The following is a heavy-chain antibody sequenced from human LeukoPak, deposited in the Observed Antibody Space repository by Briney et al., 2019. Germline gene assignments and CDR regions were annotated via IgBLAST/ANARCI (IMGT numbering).Heavy chain of an antibody. J-gene: IGHJ6*02. CDR2: IRSDTTSK. V-gene: IGHV3-30*02. CDR3: AKDRDGSGTYEKFLDV. D-gene: IGHD3-10*01. CDR1: GFTFSYYA. Sequence: GGSLRLSCATSGFTFSYYAMHWVRQAPGRGLEWVALIRSDTTSKYCADSVKGRFTVSRDNSKNTLYLQMNSLRPEDTAVYHCAKDRDGSGTYEKFLDVWGQGTMVTVSS.